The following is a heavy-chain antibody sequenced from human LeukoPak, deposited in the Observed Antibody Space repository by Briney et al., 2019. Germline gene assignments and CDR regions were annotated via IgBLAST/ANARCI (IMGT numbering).Heavy chain of an antibody. J-gene: IGHJ4*02. V-gene: IGHV3-23*01. CDR3: AKVSCSGGSCSPYYIDY. D-gene: IGHD2-15*01. CDR2: ISRSGGGP. Sequence: GGSLRLSCAASAFTFSSYAMTWVRQAPGKGLEWVSAISRSGGGPYYADSVKGRFTISRDNSKNTLYLQMNSLRAEDAAVYYCAKVSCSGGSCSPYYIDYWGQGTLVTVSS. CDR1: AFTFSSYA.